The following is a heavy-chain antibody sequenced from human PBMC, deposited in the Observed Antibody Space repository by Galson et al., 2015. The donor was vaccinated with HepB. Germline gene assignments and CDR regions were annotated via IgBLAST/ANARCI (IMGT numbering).Heavy chain of an antibody. CDR1: GFTFSSYS. Sequence: SLRLSCAASGFTFSSYSMNWVRQAPGKGLEWVSSISSSSSYIYYADSVKGRFTISRDNAKNSLYLQMNSLRAEDTAVYYCSFWSGPLYYYYYYMDVWGKGTTVTVSS. CDR3: SFWSGPLYYYYYYMDV. D-gene: IGHD3-3*01. J-gene: IGHJ6*03. CDR2: ISSSSSYI. V-gene: IGHV3-21*01.